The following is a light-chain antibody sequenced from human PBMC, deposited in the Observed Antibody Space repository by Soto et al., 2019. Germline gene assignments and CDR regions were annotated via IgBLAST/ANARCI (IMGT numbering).Light chain of an antibody. CDR2: DVN. J-gene: IGLJ1*01. V-gene: IGLV2-14*03. Sequence: QSVLTQAASGSGSPGQSSAISCTGTSSDVGGYNYVSWYQQHPGKAPKLMIYDVNNRPSGVSNRFSGSKSGNTASLTISGLQAEDEADYYCCSYTTSSTYVFGTGTKVTVL. CDR3: CSYTTSSTYV. CDR1: SSDVGGYNY.